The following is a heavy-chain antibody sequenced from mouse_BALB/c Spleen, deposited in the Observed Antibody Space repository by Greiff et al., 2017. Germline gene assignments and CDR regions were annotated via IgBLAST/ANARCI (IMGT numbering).Heavy chain of an antibody. CDR2: INPSNGRT. Sequence: VQLQQPGAELVKPGASVKLSCKASGYTFTSYWMHWVKQRPGQGLEWIGEINPSNGRTNYNEKFKSKATLTVDKSSSTAYMQLSSLTSEDSAVYYCARGLLLRFYYFDYWGQGTTLTVSS. J-gene: IGHJ2*01. D-gene: IGHD1-1*01. CDR3: ARGLLLRFYYFDY. V-gene: IGHV1S81*02. CDR1: GYTFTSYW.